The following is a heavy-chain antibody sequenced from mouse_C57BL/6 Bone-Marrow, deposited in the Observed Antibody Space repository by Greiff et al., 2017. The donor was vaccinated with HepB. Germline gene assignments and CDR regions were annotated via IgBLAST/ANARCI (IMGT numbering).Heavy chain of an antibody. CDR3: AIILFYAMDY. Sequence: DVMLVESGGGLVKPGGSLKLSCAASGFTFSDYGMHWVRQAPEKGLEWVAYISSGSSTIYYADTVKGRFTISRDNAKNTLFLQMTSLRSEDTAMYYCAIILFYAMDYWGQGTSVTVSS. CDR1: GFTFSDYG. V-gene: IGHV5-17*01. J-gene: IGHJ4*01. CDR2: ISSGSSTI.